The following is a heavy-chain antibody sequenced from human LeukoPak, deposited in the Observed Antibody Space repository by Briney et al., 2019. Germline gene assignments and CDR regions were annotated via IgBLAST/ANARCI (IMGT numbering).Heavy chain of an antibody. CDR3: ARVVVDTAMVFDY. CDR2: INSDGSST. D-gene: IGHD5-18*01. CDR1: GFTFSSYW. Sequence: GGSLRLSCAASGFTFSSYWMHWVRQAPGKGLVWVSRINSDGSSTSYADSVKGRFTISRDNAKNTLYLQMNSLRAEDTAVYYCARVVVDTAMVFDYWGKGTTVTVSS. V-gene: IGHV3-74*01. J-gene: IGHJ6*04.